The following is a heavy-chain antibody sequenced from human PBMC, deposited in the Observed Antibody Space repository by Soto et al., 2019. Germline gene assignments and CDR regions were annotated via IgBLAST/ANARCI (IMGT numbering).Heavy chain of an antibody. J-gene: IGHJ4*02. CDR3: ARVDDSSGYYLDY. D-gene: IGHD3-22*01. Sequence: EVQLVESGGGLVQPGGSLRLSCAASGFTFSDHYMDWVRQAPGKGLEWVGRTRNKANSYTTEYAASVKGRFTISRDDSKQSLYLQMNSLKTEDTAVYYCARVDDSSGYYLDYWGQGTLVTVSS. V-gene: IGHV3-72*01. CDR2: TRNKANSYTT. CDR1: GFTFSDHY.